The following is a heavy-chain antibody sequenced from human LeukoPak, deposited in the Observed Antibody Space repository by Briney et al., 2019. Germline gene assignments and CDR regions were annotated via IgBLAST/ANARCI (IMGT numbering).Heavy chain of an antibody. CDR2: ISSSSSTI. Sequence: PGGSLRLSCAASGFTFSSYSMNWARQAPGKGLEWVSYISSSSSTIYYADSVKGRFTLSRDNAKNSLYLQLSSLRDEDTAVYYCARVLGTSYFDYWGQGTLVTVSS. CDR3: ARVLGTSYFDY. D-gene: IGHD3-10*01. CDR1: GFTFSSYS. J-gene: IGHJ4*02. V-gene: IGHV3-48*02.